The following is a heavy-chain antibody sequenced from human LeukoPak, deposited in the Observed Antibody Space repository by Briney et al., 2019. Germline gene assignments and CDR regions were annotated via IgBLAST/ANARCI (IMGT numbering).Heavy chain of an antibody. J-gene: IGHJ4*02. CDR1: GFTFGDYA. CDR2: IRSKAYGGTT. Sequence: GGSLRLSCTASGFTFGDYAMSWFRQAPGKGLEWVGFIRSKAYGGTTEYAASVKGRFTISRDDSKSIAYLQMNSLKTEDTAVYYCTRAQDFDWLLSSFDYWGQGTLVTVSS. CDR3: TRAQDFDWLLSSFDY. V-gene: IGHV3-49*03. D-gene: IGHD3-9*01.